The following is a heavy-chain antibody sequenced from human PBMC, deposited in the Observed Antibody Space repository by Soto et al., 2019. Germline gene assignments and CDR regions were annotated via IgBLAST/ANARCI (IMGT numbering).Heavy chain of an antibody. V-gene: IGHV2-26*01. CDR2: ISSNDEK. J-gene: IGHJ4*02. Sequence: SGPTLVNPTETLTLTCTVSGFSLSNARMGVSWIRQPPGKALEWLAHISSNDEKSYSTSLKSRLTISKDTSKSQVVLTMTNMDPVDTATYYCARMLDYYYYSSGYRSPYVYYFDNWGQGTLVTVPS. CDR3: ARMLDYYYYSSGYRSPYVYYFDN. D-gene: IGHD3-22*01. CDR1: GFSLSNARMG.